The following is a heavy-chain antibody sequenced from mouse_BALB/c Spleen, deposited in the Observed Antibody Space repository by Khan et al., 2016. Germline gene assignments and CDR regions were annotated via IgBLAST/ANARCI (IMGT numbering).Heavy chain of an antibody. Sequence: EVQLQESGPGLVKPSQSLSLTCSVTGYSIASGYYWNWIRQFPGNKLEWMGYISYDGSTTYNPSLKNRISITRDTSKNKFFLKLNSVTTEDTATXYYAIFYYCSSFYYCAIDFWGQGASVTVSS. D-gene: IGHD1-1*01. CDR2: ISYDGST. CDR3: AIFYYCSSFYYCAIDF. V-gene: IGHV3-6*02. J-gene: IGHJ4*01. CDR1: GYSIASGYY.